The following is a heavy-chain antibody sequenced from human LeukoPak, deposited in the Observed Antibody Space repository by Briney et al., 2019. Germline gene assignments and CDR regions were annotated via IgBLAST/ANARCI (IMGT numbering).Heavy chain of an antibody. CDR3: ARDGLGSGRTGGMDV. Sequence: GGSLRLSCAASGFTFSSHWMSWVRQAPGKGMEWLANIKGDGSEKFYVGSVKGRFTISRDNAKNSLYLQMNSLRAEDTAVYYCARDGLGSGRTGGMDVWGQGTTVTVSS. CDR2: IKGDGSEK. CDR1: GFTFSSHW. V-gene: IGHV3-7*01. J-gene: IGHJ6*02. D-gene: IGHD1-26*01.